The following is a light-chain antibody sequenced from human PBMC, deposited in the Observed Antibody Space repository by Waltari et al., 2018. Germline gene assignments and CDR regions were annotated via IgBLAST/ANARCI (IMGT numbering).Light chain of an antibody. CDR3: QHYDGSAVT. CDR2: GTS. J-gene: IGKJ4*01. CDR1: QSVSSIS. Sequence: DIVLTQPPGTLSLSPRERATLSCRARQSVSSISFTWYQQRPGQAPRLLIYGTSSRSTDIPDRFSGSGSGTDFTLTISRLEPEDFAVYFCQHYDGSAVTFGGGTKVEIK. V-gene: IGKV3-20*01.